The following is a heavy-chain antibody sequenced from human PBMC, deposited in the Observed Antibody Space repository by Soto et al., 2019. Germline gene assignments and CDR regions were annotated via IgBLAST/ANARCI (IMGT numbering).Heavy chain of an antibody. Sequence: PSETLSLTCTVSDGSISSNNYYWSWIRQPPGKGLEWIGYIFSTGTAYYNPSLQSRVTISLDMSKDQFSLKLSSVTAADTAVHYCARDIDFGMDVWGQGTTVTVSS. CDR3: ARDIDFGMDV. J-gene: IGHJ6*02. V-gene: IGHV4-30-4*01. CDR1: DGSISSNNYY. CDR2: IFSTGTA. D-gene: IGHD3-16*02.